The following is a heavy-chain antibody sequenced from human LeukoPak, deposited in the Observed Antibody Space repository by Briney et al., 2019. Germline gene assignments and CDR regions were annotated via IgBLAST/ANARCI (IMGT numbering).Heavy chain of an antibody. J-gene: IGHJ4*02. Sequence: SVRVSCKASGGTFSSHAISWVRQAPGQGLEWMGGIIPIFGTANYAQKFQDRVTITTDGSTSTAYMELSSLRSEDTAVYYCATNVDTAMVPFDYWGQGTLVTVSS. D-gene: IGHD5-18*01. V-gene: IGHV1-69*05. CDR1: GGTFSSHA. CDR2: IIPIFGTA. CDR3: ATNVDTAMVPFDY.